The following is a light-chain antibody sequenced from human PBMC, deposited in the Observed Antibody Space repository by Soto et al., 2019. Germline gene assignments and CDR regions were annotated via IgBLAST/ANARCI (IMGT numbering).Light chain of an antibody. CDR2: VNNDGSH. Sequence: QPVLTQSPSASASLGASVKLTCTLSSTYTNYPIAWHQLQPGKGPRFLMRVNNDGSHNKGDGIPDRFSGSTSGAERYLTIYSLQWEDEAEYYCQTWGTGIAVFGGGTQLTVL. J-gene: IGLJ7*01. V-gene: IGLV4-69*01. CDR1: STYTNYP. CDR3: QTWGTGIAV.